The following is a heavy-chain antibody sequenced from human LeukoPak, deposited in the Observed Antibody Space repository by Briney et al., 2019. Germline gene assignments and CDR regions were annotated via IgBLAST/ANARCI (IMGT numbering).Heavy chain of an antibody. CDR3: ARHRGIGSGLDY. Sequence: PGGSLRLSCAASGFTFSSYSMSWVRQGPGKWLEWVSSISSSSSYIYYADSVKGRFTISRDNAKNSLYLQMNSLRAEDTAVYYCARHRGIGSGLDYWGQGTLVTVSS. D-gene: IGHD6-19*01. CDR2: ISSSSSYI. V-gene: IGHV3-21*01. CDR1: GFTFSSYS. J-gene: IGHJ4*02.